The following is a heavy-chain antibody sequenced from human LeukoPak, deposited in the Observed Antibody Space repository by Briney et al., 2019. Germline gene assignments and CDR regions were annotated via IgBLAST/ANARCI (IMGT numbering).Heavy chain of an antibody. D-gene: IGHD2-15*01. V-gene: IGHV3-23*01. CDR3: ARDVLPYCSGGSCTIDY. CDR1: GFTFSSYA. J-gene: IGHJ4*02. CDR2: ISGSGGST. Sequence: GGSLRLSCAASGFTFSSYAMSWVRQAPGKGLEWVSAISGSGGSTYYADSVKGRFTISRDNSKNTLYLQMNSLRAEDTAVYYCARDVLPYCSGGSCTIDYWGQGTLVTVSS.